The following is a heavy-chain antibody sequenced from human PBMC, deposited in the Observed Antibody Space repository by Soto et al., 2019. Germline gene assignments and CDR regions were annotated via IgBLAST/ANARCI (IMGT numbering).Heavy chain of an antibody. Sequence: EASVKVSCKASGYTFTSYGISWVRQAPGQGLEWMGWISAYNGNTNYAQKLQGRVTMTTDTSTSTAYMELRSLRSDDTAVYYCARVVATIWYYYYGMDVWGQGTTVTVSS. CDR2: ISAYNGNT. J-gene: IGHJ6*02. D-gene: IGHD5-12*01. V-gene: IGHV1-18*04. CDR1: GYTFTSYG. CDR3: ARVVATIWYYYYGMDV.